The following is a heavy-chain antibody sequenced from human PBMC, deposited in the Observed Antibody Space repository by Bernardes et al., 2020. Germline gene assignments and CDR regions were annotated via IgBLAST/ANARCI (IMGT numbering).Heavy chain of an antibody. CDR3: ARYDSDDFWSGYYTGWFDP. V-gene: IGHV1-8*01. CDR2: MNPNSGNT. D-gene: IGHD3-3*01. J-gene: IGHJ5*02. Sequence: ASVKVSCKASGYTFTSYDINWVRQATGQGLEWMGWMNPNSGNTGYAQKFQGRVTMTRNTSISTAYMELSSLRSEDTAVYYCARYDSDDFWSGYYTGWFDPWGQGTLVTVSS. CDR1: GYTFTSYD.